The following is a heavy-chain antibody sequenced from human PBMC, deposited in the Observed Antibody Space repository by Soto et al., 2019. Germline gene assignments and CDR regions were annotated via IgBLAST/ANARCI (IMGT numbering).Heavy chain of an antibody. CDR2: ISTRSDI. J-gene: IGHJ6*02. V-gene: IGHV3-21*01. D-gene: IGHD2-21*02. CDR1: GFTFSGYS. CDR3: AREETAWPLAYGLDV. Sequence: PGGSLRLSCAASGFTFSGYSMNWVRQAPGKGLEWVASISTRSDIYYADSVKGRFTISRDNAKNSVSLQMNSLRAEDTAVYYCAREETAWPLAYGLDVWGQGTTVTGSS.